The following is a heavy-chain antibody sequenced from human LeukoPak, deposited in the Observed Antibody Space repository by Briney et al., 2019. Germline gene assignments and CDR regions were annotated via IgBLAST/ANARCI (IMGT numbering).Heavy chain of an antibody. CDR3: ARETDGDYFDY. CDR2: INHSGSI. D-gene: IGHD4-17*01. Sequence: SETLSLTCAVYGGSFSGYYWSWIRQPPGKGLEWIGEINHSGSINYNPSLKSRVTISVDTSKNQFSLKLSSVTAADTAVYYCARETDGDYFDYWGQGTPVTVSS. V-gene: IGHV4-34*01. J-gene: IGHJ4*02. CDR1: GGSFSGYY.